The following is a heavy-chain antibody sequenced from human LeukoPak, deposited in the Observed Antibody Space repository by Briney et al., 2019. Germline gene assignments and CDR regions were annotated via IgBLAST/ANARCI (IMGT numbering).Heavy chain of an antibody. D-gene: IGHD5-12*01. Sequence: GASVKVSCKASGYTFTNYVIHWIRQAPGQRLEWMGWISGGSGSTKYSQKLQGRVTITRDTSASTAYMELSSLISEDTAVYYCARDYGYSLLFYWGQGTLVSVSS. CDR3: ARDYGYSLLFY. CDR2: ISGGSGST. CDR1: GYTFTNYV. V-gene: IGHV1-3*01. J-gene: IGHJ4*02.